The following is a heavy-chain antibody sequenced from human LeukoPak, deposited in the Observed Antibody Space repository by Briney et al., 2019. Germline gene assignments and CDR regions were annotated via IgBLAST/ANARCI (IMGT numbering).Heavy chain of an antibody. CDR1: GGSITSYY. CDR3: ARSGSTAHDY. J-gene: IGHJ4*02. V-gene: IGHV4-59*01. CDR2: IYYSGST. Sequence: PSETLSLTCTVSGGSITSYYWSWIRQPPGKGLEWIGYIYYSGSTNYSPSLKSRVTISVDTSKNQFSLQLTSVTVADTAVYYCARSGSTAHDYWGQGTLVTVSS. D-gene: IGHD1-26*01.